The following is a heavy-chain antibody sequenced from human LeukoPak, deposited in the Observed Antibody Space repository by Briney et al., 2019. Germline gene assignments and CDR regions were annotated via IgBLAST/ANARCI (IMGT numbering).Heavy chain of an antibody. Sequence: SETLSLTCTVSGGSLSSYYWSWIRQPPGKGLEWIGYIYYSGSTNYNPSLKSRVTISVDTSKNQFSLKLSSVTAADTAVYYCARAGEMVRGVIEYYYYYMDVWGKGTTVTVSS. CDR1: GGSLSSYY. V-gene: IGHV4-59*01. CDR2: IYYSGST. CDR3: ARAGEMVRGVIEYYYYYMDV. D-gene: IGHD3-10*01. J-gene: IGHJ6*03.